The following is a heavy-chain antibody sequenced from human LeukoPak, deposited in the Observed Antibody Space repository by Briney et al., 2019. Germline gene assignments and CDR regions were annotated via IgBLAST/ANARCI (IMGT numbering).Heavy chain of an antibody. CDR2: INGDGRST. V-gene: IGHV3-74*01. CDR3: ARKIAVTGTFED. Sequence: GGSLRLSCAASGFTFSSYWMHWVRQAPGKGLVWVSRINGDGRSTSYADSVKGRFTISRDNAKNTLYLQMNSLRAEDTAVYYCARKIAVTGTFEDWGQGTLVTVSS. D-gene: IGHD6-19*01. CDR1: GFTFSSYW. J-gene: IGHJ4*02.